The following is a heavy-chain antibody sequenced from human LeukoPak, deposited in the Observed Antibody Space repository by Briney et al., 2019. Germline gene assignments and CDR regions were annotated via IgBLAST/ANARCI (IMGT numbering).Heavy chain of an antibody. D-gene: IGHD6-19*01. CDR1: VGSNSRYY. J-gene: IGHJ6*03. Sequence: SETVSLTCTVSVGSNSRYYWRWIRQPPGKGLEWIGYIYKCGSTNYNPSLKSRVTIAVDTSKNQFSLKLNSVTAADTAVYYYARVGWGSGGGDYYYYYMDVWGKGTTVTVSS. V-gene: IGHV4-59*01. CDR3: ARVGWGSGGGDYYYYYMDV. CDR2: IYKCGST.